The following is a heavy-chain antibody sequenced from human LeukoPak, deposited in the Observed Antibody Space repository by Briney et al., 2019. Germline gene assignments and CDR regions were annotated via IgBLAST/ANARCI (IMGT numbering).Heavy chain of an antibody. J-gene: IGHJ4*02. V-gene: IGHV4-34*01. CDR3: ASRVTMIVVAAYFDY. Sequence: KPSETLSLTCAVYGGSFSGYYWSWIRQPPGKGLEWIGEINHSGSTNYNPSLKSRVTISVDTSKNQFSLKLSSVTAADTAVYYCASRVTMIVVAAYFDYWGQGTLVTVSS. CDR2: INHSGST. D-gene: IGHD3-22*01. CDR1: GGSFSGYY.